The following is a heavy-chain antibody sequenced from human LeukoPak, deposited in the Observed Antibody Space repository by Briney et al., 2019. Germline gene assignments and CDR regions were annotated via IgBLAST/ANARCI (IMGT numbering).Heavy chain of an antibody. CDR3: AAADGTTSPFDY. J-gene: IGHJ4*02. Sequence: SETLSLTCAVYGGSFSGYYWSWIRQHPGKGLEWIGYIYYSGSTYYNPSLMSRVTISVDTSKNQFSLKLSSVTAADTAVYYCAAADGTTSPFDYWGQGTLVTVSS. CDR2: IYYSGST. CDR1: GGSFSGYY. V-gene: IGHV4-31*11. D-gene: IGHD4-17*01.